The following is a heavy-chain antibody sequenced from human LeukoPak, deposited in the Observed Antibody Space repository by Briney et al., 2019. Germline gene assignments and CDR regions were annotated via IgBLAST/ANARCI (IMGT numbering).Heavy chain of an antibody. D-gene: IGHD2-2*01. CDR3: ATHCSGTSCHRDF. CDR1: GFTFSSNG. V-gene: IGHV3-30*02. CDR2: IQTDGSNK. J-gene: IGHJ4*02. Sequence: GGSLRLSCAASGFTFSSNGMHWVRQAPGKGLECGAFIQTDGSNKHYSDSVKGRFTISRDNSKKTLYLQMNSLRAEDTAVYYCATHCSGTSCHRDFWGQGTLDTVSS.